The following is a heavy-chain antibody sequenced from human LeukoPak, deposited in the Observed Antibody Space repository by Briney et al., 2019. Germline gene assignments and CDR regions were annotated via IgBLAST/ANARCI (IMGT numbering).Heavy chain of an antibody. Sequence: GGSLRLSCAASGFTFSTYWMHWVRQAPGKGLVWVSRINSDGSGTGFADSLNGRFTISRDNAKNILYLQMNSLRAEGTAVYYCVREFYSALWDWGQGTLVTVSS. V-gene: IGHV3-74*01. D-gene: IGHD2-21*01. CDR1: GFTFSTYW. J-gene: IGHJ4*02. CDR2: INSDGSGT. CDR3: VREFYSALWD.